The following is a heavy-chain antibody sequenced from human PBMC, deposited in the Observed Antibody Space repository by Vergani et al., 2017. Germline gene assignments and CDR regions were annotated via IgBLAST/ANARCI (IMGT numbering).Heavy chain of an antibody. CDR1: GGSISSYY. D-gene: IGHD1-26*01. V-gene: IGHV4-4*07. CDR3: ASEEVVGADFDY. Sequence: QVQLQESGPTLVKPSETLSLTCTVSGGSISSYYWSWIRQPAGKGLEWIGHIYTSGSTNYNPSLKSRLSMSVDTSKNQFSLKLSSVTAADTAVYYCASEEVVGADFDYWGQGTLVTVSS. J-gene: IGHJ4*02. CDR2: IYTSGST.